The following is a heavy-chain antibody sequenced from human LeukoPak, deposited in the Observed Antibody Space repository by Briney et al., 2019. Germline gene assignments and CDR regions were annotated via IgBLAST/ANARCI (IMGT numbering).Heavy chain of an antibody. CDR3: AKDRNRRFWDAFDI. D-gene: IGHD3-3*01. Sequence: GGSLRLSCAASGFTFSNYSMNWVRQAPGKGLEWVSSIGTTGSYIFYADSVKGRFTISRDNAKNSLYLQMNSLRAEDTALYYCAKDRNRRFWDAFDIWGQGTMVTVSS. J-gene: IGHJ3*02. CDR1: GFTFSNYS. V-gene: IGHV3-21*04. CDR2: IGTTGSYI.